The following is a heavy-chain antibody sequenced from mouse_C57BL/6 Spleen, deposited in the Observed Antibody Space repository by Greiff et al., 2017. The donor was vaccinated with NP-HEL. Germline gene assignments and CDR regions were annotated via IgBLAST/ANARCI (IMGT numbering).Heavy chain of an antibody. CDR2: ISDGGSYT. D-gene: IGHD1-1*01. Sequence: EVQGVESGGGLVKPGGSLKLSCAASGFTFSSYAMSWVRQTPEKRLEWVATISDGGSYTYYPDNVKGRFTISRDNAKNNLYLQMSHLKSEDTAMYYCARPYYYGSSYVGFAYWGQGTLVTVSA. CDR3: ARPYYYGSSYVGFAY. CDR1: GFTFSSYA. V-gene: IGHV5-4*01. J-gene: IGHJ3*01.